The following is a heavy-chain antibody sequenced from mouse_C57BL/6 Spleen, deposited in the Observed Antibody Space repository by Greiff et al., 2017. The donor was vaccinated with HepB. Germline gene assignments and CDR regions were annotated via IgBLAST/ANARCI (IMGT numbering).Heavy chain of an antibody. J-gene: IGHJ1*03. CDR2: FHPYNDDT. D-gene: IGHD2-4*01. Sequence: QVQLKQSGAELVKPGASVKMSCKASGYTFTTYPIEWMKQNHGKSLEWIGNFHPYNDDTKYNEKFKGKATLTVEKSSSTVYLELSRLTSDDSAVYYCARGRSLYYDYDGGYFDVWGTGTTVTVSS. CDR3: ARGRSLYYDYDGGYFDV. CDR1: GYTFTTYP. V-gene: IGHV1-47*01.